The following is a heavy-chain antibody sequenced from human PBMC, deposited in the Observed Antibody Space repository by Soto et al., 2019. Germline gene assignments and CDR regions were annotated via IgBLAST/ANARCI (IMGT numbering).Heavy chain of an antibody. Sequence: PGGSLRLSCAASGFTVSSNYMSWVRQAPGKGLEWVSVIYSGGSTYYADSVKGRFTISRHNSKNTLYLQMNSLRAEDTAVYYCARGRVDYYDSSGYSWYFDYWGQGTLVTVS. J-gene: IGHJ4*02. CDR2: IYSGGST. CDR1: GFTVSSNY. D-gene: IGHD3-22*01. CDR3: ARGRVDYYDSSGYSWYFDY. V-gene: IGHV3-53*04.